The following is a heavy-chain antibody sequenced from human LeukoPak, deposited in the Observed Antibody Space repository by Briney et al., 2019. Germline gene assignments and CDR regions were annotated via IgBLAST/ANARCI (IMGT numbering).Heavy chain of an antibody. D-gene: IGHD6-19*01. CDR3: ARDGVAGTYYFDY. CDR1: GYTFTTYY. CDR2: VSPSGGST. V-gene: IGHV1-46*01. Sequence: GASVKVSCKASGYTFTTYYMHWVRQAPGQGLEWMGKVSPSGGSTSYPQKFQGRVTMTRDTSTSTVYMELSSLISEDTAVYFCARDGVAGTYYFDYWGQGTLVTVSS. J-gene: IGHJ4*02.